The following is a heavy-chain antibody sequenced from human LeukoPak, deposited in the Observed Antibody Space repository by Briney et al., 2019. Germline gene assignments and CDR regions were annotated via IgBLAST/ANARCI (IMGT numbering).Heavy chain of an antibody. CDR1: GGSISSFY. Sequence: SETLSLTCTVSGGSISSFYWTWSRQPPGKGLEWIGYIYDTGSTNYNPSLKSRVTISIDTSKNQFSLKLSSVTAADTAVYYCAREDLRYFDYWGQGTHVTVSS. CDR3: AREDLRYFDY. J-gene: IGHJ4*02. D-gene: IGHD4-17*01. CDR2: IYDTGST. V-gene: IGHV4-59*01.